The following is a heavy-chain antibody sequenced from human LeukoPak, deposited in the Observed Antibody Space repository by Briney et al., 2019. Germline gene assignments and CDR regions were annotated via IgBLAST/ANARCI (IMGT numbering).Heavy chain of an antibody. V-gene: IGHV6-1*01. CDR2: IYYRSKWYN. Sequence: SQTLSLTCAISGDSVSSNSAAWNWIRQSPSRGLEWLGRIYYRSKWYNDYAVSVKSRITINPDTSKNQFSLQLNSVTPEDTAAYYCARDRGLARGIDPFDYWGQGTLVTVSS. D-gene: IGHD5-24*01. CDR3: ARDRGLARGIDPFDY. J-gene: IGHJ4*02. CDR1: GDSVSSNSAA.